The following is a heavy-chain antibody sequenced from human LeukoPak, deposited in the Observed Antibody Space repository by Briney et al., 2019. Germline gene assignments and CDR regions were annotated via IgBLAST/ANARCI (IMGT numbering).Heavy chain of an antibody. CDR3: ARGSIKSGSYPPLFY. D-gene: IGHD1-26*01. CDR1: GGTFSSYA. V-gene: IGHV1-69*05. Sequence: VTSVKVSCKASGGTFSSYAISWVRQAPGQGLEWMGGIIPIFGTANYAQEFQGRVTITTDESTSTAYVELSSLRSEDTAVYYCARGSIKSGSYPPLFYWGQGTLVTVSS. J-gene: IGHJ4*02. CDR2: IIPIFGTA.